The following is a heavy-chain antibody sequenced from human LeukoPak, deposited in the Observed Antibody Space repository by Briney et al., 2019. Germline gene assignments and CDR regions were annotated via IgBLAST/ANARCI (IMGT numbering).Heavy chain of an antibody. CDR3: ARHTDIAALSSLNY. D-gene: IGHD6-13*01. V-gene: IGHV4-59*08. CDR2: IYYSGST. Sequence: SETLSLTCTVSGGSINSYYWSWIRQTPGKGLEWIGDIYYSGSTNYNPSLKSRVTISVDTSKNQFSLKLSSVTAADTAVYYCARHTDIAALSSLNYWGQGTLVTVSS. CDR1: GGSINSYY. J-gene: IGHJ4*02.